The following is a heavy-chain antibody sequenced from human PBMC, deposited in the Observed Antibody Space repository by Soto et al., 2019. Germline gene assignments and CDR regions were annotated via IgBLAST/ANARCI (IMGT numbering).Heavy chain of an antibody. CDR1: GGSISSYY. CDR2: IYYSGST. D-gene: IGHD3-10*01. Sequence: QVQLQESGPGLVKPSETLSLTCTVSGGSISSYYWSWIRQPPGKGLEWIGYIYYSGSTNYNPSLKSRVTISVDTSKNQFSLKLSSVTASVTAVYYCATVRGGAFDIWGQGTMVTVSS. V-gene: IGHV4-59*01. J-gene: IGHJ3*02. CDR3: ATVRGGAFDI.